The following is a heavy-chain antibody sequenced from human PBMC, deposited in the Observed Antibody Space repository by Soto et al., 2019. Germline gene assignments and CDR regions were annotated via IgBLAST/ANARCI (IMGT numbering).Heavy chain of an antibody. CDR1: GDSISSTNFY. V-gene: IGHV4-39*01. Sequence: PSETLSLTCSVSGDSISSTNFYWGWIRQPPGKGLEWVGTVFYSGSTYYSPSLKGRVTISLDKPKNQFSLSLTSVTAADTAVYYCLRHGNGPARPLYYYGMDVWGQGTTATVSS. D-gene: IGHD2-8*01. CDR3: LRHGNGPARPLYYYGMDV. CDR2: VFYSGST. J-gene: IGHJ6*02.